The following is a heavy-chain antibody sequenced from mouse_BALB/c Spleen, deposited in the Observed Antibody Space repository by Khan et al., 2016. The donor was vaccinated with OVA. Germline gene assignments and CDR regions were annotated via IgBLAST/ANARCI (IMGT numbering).Heavy chain of an antibody. J-gene: IGHJ2*01. CDR2: ISYSGST. CDR3: ARPARIKY. CDR1: GYSITSGYG. Sequence: EVKLEVSGPGLVKPSQSLSLTCTVTGYSITSGYGWNWIRQFPGNKLEWMGYISYSGSTNYNPSLKSRISITRDTSKNQFFLQLNSVTTEDTATYDCARPARIKYWGQGTTLTVSS. V-gene: IGHV3-2*02. D-gene: IGHD1-2*01.